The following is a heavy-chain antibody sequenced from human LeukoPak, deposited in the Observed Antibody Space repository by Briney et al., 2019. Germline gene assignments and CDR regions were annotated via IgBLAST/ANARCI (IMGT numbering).Heavy chain of an antibody. CDR3: AGDRRGSGSYPYDYYGMDV. Sequence: GGSLRLSCAASGFTVSSNYMSWVRQAPGKGLEWVSVIYSGGSTYYADSVKGRFTISRDNSKNTLYLQMNSLRAEDTAVYYCAGDRRGSGSYPYDYYGMDVWGQGTTVTVSS. CDR1: GFTVSSNY. D-gene: IGHD3-10*01. CDR2: IYSGGST. J-gene: IGHJ6*02. V-gene: IGHV3-66*01.